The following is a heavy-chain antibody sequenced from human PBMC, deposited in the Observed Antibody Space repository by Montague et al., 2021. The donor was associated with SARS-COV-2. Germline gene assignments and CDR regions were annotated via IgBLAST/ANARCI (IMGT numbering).Heavy chain of an antibody. Sequence: SETLSLTCAVHGGSFSTYSWNWIRQPPGKGLEWIGEIHHGGSTNYNPSLKRRVTISADTSENQFSLKLTSVAAADTAVYYCARLGDGVVPSPILGVGPYYSYYYMDVWGKGTTVTVSS. CDR2: IHHGGST. J-gene: IGHJ6*03. CDR1: GGSFSTYS. V-gene: IGHV4-34*01. CDR3: ARLGDGVVPSPILGVGPYYSYYYMDV. D-gene: IGHD3-10*01.